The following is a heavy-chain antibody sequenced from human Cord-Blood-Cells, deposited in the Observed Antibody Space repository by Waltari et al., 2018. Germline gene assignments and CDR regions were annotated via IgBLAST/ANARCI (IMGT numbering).Heavy chain of an antibody. V-gene: IGHV3-48*03. J-gene: IGHJ4*02. CDR3: ARDKSAYYDFWSGYYYFDY. D-gene: IGHD3-3*01. CDR2: ISSNGSTI. CDR1: GFTFSSYE. Sequence: EVQLVESGGGLVQPGGSLRLSCAASGFTFSSYEMNWVRQAPGKGLEWVSYISSNGSTIDYADSVKGRFTISRDNAKNSLYLQMNSLRAEDTAVYYCARDKSAYYDFWSGYYYFDYWSQGTLVTVSS.